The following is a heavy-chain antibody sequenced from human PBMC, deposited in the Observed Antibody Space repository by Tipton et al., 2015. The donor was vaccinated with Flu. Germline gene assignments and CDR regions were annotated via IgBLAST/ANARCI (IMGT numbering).Heavy chain of an antibody. V-gene: IGHV1-8*01. CDR3: ARSPYDSVYYYYGMDV. D-gene: IGHD5-12*01. Sequence: QLVQSGAEVKKSGASVKVSCKASGYTFTSYDINWVRQATGQGLEWMGWMNPNSGNTGYAQKFQGRVTMTRNTSISTAYMELSSLRSEDTAVYYCARSPYDSVYYYYGMDVWGQGTTVTVSS. CDR1: GYTFTSYD. CDR2: MNPNSGNT. J-gene: IGHJ6*02.